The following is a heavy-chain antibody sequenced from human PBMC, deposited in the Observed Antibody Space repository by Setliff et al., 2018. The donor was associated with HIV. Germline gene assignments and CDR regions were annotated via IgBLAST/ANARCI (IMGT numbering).Heavy chain of an antibody. Sequence: GESLKISCAASGFTFSDYYMSWIRQAPGKGLEWLSYISSSSGTYTSYADSVKGRFTVSRDNAGKSMYLQMNSLRVEDTAIYYCAREKGCSGGTCGKAFDIWGQGTMVTVSS. CDR1: GFTFSDYY. D-gene: IGHD2-15*01. V-gene: IGHV3-11*06. CDR3: AREKGCSGGTCGKAFDI. CDR2: ISSSSGTYT. J-gene: IGHJ3*02.